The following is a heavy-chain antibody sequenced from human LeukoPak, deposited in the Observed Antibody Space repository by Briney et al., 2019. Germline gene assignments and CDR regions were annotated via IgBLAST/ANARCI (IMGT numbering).Heavy chain of an antibody. CDR1: GGSFSGYY. J-gene: IGHJ4*02. CDR2: INHSGST. D-gene: IGHD3-3*01. Sequence: PSETLSLTCAVYGGSFSGYYWSWIRQPPGKGLEWIGEINHSGSTNYNPSLKSRVTISVDTSKNQFSLKLSSVTAADTAVYYCARGRNWSGYYTDYWGQGTLVTVSS. V-gene: IGHV4-34*01. CDR3: ARGRNWSGYYTDY.